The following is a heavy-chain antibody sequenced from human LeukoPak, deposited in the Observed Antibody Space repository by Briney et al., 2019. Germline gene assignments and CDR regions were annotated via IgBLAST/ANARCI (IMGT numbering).Heavy chain of an antibody. D-gene: IGHD1-7*01. Sequence: PGGSLRLSCAASGFTFSSYSMNWVRQAPGKGLERVSSISSSSTYIYYADSVKGRFTISRDNAKNSLYLQMNSLRAEDTAVYYCAKRRGLELLYYYYMDVWGKGTTVTVSS. CDR3: AKRRGLELLYYYYMDV. CDR2: ISSSSTYI. CDR1: GFTFSSYS. J-gene: IGHJ6*03. V-gene: IGHV3-21*04.